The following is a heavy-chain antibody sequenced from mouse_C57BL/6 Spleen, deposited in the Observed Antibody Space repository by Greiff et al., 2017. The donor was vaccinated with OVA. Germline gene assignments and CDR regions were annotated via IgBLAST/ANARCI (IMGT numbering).Heavy chain of an antibody. J-gene: IGHJ3*01. D-gene: IGHD2-2*01. CDR1: GYTFTDYY. CDR2: INPNNGGT. Sequence: EVQLQQSGPELVKPGASVKISCKASGYTFTDYYMNWVKQSHGKSLEWIGDINPNNGGTSYNQKFKGKATLTVDKSSSTAYMELRSLTAEDSAVYYCAPDPFYYGYDLFAYWGQGTLVTVSA. CDR3: APDPFYYGYDLFAY. V-gene: IGHV1-26*01.